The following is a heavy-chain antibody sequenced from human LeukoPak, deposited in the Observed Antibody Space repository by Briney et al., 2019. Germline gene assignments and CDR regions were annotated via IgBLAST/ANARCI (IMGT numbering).Heavy chain of an antibody. J-gene: IGHJ4*02. Sequence: GASVKVSCKASGLTFSNYGITWVRQAPGQGLERVGWISAYDGNTNYAQKFQGRVTMTTDTSTSTAHMELRSLRSDDTAVYYCARGRSDSWYPPDYWGQGTLVTVSS. CDR1: GLTFSNYG. V-gene: IGHV1-18*01. CDR2: ISAYDGNT. CDR3: ARGRSDSWYPPDY. D-gene: IGHD6-13*01.